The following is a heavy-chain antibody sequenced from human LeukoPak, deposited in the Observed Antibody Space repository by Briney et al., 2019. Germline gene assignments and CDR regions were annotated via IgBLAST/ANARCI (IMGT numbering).Heavy chain of an antibody. D-gene: IGHD6-13*01. CDR1: GYTLTELS. V-gene: IGHV1-24*01. CDR2: FDPEDGET. Sequence: ASVKVSCKVSGYTLTELSMHWVRQAPGKGLEWMGGFDPEDGETIYAQKFQGRVTMTRDTSTSTVYMELSSLRSEDTAVYYCARDAQQLVKDPWGQGTLVTVSS. J-gene: IGHJ5*02. CDR3: ARDAQQLVKDP.